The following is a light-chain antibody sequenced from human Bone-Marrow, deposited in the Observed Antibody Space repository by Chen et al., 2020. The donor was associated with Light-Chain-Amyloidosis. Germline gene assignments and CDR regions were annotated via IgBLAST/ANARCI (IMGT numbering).Light chain of an antibody. Sequence: QSVLTQPPSASGTPGRRVTISCSGSRSNIGTYTVNWYQQLPGTAPRLLIYSNNQRPSGVPDRFSGSNSGTSASLAISWLQSEDEADYFCAAWDDSLDEVVFGGGTKLTVL. J-gene: IGLJ2*01. CDR1: RSNIGTYT. V-gene: IGLV1-44*01. CDR2: SNN. CDR3: AAWDDSLDEVV.